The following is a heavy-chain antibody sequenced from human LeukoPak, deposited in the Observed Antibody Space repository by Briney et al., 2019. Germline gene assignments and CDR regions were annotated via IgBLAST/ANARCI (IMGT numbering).Heavy chain of an antibody. CDR1: GGSITSYY. D-gene: IGHD5-24*01. V-gene: IGHV4-4*07. Sequence: SETLSLTCTVSGGSITSYYWSWIRQSAGKGLEWIGRIYSRGSTNYNPSLKSRVTMSVDTSKNQFSLKLSSVTAADTAVYYCARGRDGYYYWYFDLWGRGTLVTVSS. CDR3: ARGRDGYYYWYFDL. J-gene: IGHJ2*01. CDR2: IYSRGST.